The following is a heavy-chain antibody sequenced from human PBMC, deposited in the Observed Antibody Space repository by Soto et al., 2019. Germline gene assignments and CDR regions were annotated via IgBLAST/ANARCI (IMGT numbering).Heavy chain of an antibody. CDR3: ARDLSSCSSARCYSYYYGMDV. Sequence: EVQLVESGGGLVQPGGSLRLSCSASGFNFSRYWTHWVRQVPGRGLVWVSHINSDGSRTTYADSVKGRFTISRDNAKNTLYLEMSSRRAEDTAVYYCARDLSSCSSARCYSYYYGMDVWGQGTTVTVSS. D-gene: IGHD2-2*01. J-gene: IGHJ6*02. V-gene: IGHV3-74*01. CDR1: GFNFSRYW. CDR2: INSDGSRT.